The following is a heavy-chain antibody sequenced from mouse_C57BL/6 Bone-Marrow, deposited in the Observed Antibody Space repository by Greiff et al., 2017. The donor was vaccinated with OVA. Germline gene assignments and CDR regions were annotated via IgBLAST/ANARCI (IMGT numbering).Heavy chain of an antibody. CDR1: GFTFTDYY. CDR2: VYPYNGGT. CDR3: ARHGSSYNYAMDY. V-gene: IGHV1-36*01. D-gene: IGHD1-1*01. Sequence: LVESGPSVKISCKASGFTFTDYYMHLVKQSHGKSLEWIGLVYPYNGGTSYNQKFKGKATLTVDTSSSTAYMELNSLTSEDSAVYYCARHGSSYNYAMDYWGQGTSVTVSS. J-gene: IGHJ4*01.